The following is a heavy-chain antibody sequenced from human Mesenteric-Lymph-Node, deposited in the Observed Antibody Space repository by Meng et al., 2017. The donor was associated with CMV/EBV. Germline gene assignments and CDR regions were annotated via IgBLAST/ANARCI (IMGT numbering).Heavy chain of an antibody. Sequence: GGSLRLSCAASGFTVSSNYMSWVRQAPGKGLEWVANIKEDGTQKCYVDSVEGRFTISRDNGKNSLYLQMNSVRVGDTAVYYCATNYDFWSGYTFDPRGQGTLVTVSS. CDR1: GFTVSSNY. J-gene: IGHJ5*02. D-gene: IGHD3-3*01. CDR3: ATNYDFWSGYTFDP. CDR2: IKEDGTQK. V-gene: IGHV3-7*01.